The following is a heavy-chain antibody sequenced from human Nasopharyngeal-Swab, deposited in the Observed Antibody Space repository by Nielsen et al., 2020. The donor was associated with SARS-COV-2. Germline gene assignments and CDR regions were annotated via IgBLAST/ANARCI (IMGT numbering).Heavy chain of an antibody. Sequence: ASVKVSCKASGYTFTSYGISWVRQAPGQGLEWMGWISAYNGNTNYAQKLQGRVTMTTDTSTSTAYMELRSLRSDDTAVYYCASSLYNYDSSGYPTPSDAFDIWGRGTMVTVSS. J-gene: IGHJ3*02. CDR2: ISAYNGNT. CDR1: GYTFTSYG. CDR3: ASSLYNYDSSGYPTPSDAFDI. D-gene: IGHD3-22*01. V-gene: IGHV1-18*01.